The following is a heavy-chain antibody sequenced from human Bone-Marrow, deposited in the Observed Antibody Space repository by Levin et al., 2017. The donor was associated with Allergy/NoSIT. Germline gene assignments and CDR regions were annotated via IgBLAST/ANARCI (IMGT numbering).Heavy chain of an antibody. D-gene: IGHD1-20*01. CDR2: ISYDGSNK. CDR1: GFTFSSYG. V-gene: IGHV3-30*18. CDR3: AKDPYNYVGGYYYYGMDV. J-gene: IGHJ6*02. Sequence: GESLKISCAASGFTFSSYGMHWVRQAPGKGLEWVAVISYDGSNKYYADSVKGRFTISRDNSKNTLYLQMNSLRAEDTAVYYCAKDPYNYVGGYYYYGMDVWGQGTTVTVSS.